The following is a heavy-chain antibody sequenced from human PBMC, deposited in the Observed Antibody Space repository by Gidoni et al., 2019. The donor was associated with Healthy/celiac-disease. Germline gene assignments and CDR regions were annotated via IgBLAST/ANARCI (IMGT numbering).Heavy chain of an antibody. Sequence: EMQLLESGGGLVQPGGYLRLSCAASGFTLTSLSMNWVRQAPGKVLELVSSISDNGDTTYYSDSVKGRFTISRDNSKNTLYLQMNSLRAEDTAVYFCAKDRVYFDSPSALDIWGQGTTVTVSS. J-gene: IGHJ3*02. D-gene: IGHD3-22*01. V-gene: IGHV3-23*01. CDR3: AKDRVYFDSPSALDI. CDR2: ISDNGDTT. CDR1: GFTLTSLS.